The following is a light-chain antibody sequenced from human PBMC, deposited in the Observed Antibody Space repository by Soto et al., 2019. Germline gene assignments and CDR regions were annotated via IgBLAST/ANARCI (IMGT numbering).Light chain of an antibody. CDR2: VAS. CDR3: QQTYSTLWT. Sequence: DIQMTQSPSSLSASVGDRVTITCRASQSISSYLNWYQQKPGKAPKVLIYVASTLQSGVPSRFSGSGSGTDFTLTISSLQPEDFATYYCQQTYSTLWTFGQGTKVDIK. V-gene: IGKV1-39*01. J-gene: IGKJ1*01. CDR1: QSISSY.